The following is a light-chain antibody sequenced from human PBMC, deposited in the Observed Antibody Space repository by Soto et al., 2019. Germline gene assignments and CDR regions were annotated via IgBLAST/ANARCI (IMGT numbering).Light chain of an antibody. J-gene: IGLJ1*01. CDR3: SSYTSSSTYV. CDR1: SSDVGGYNY. V-gene: IGLV2-14*01. CDR2: DVS. Sequence: QSVLNQPASVSGSPGQSIAISCTGTSSDVGGYNYVSWYQQHPGKAPKLMIYDVSVRPSGVSNRFSGSKSGNTASLTISGLQAEDEADYYCSSYTSSSTYVFGTGTKVTVL.